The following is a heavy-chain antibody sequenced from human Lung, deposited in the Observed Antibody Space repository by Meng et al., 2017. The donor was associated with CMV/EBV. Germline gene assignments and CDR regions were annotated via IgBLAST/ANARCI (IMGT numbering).Heavy chain of an antibody. D-gene: IGHD3-9*01. CDR3: ARVHYNISTGYQFDL. V-gene: IGHV4-61*03. CDR2: IYYTGST. CDR1: GASVSSYPNY. J-gene: IGHJ4*02. Sequence: SXTXSLXCTVSGASVSSYPNYWSWIRQSPGKGLEWIGYIYYTGSTKYTPSLKSRVTMSVDTPKNHFSLKLSSVTAADTAVYYCARVHYNISTGYQFDLWGQGXLVTVSS.